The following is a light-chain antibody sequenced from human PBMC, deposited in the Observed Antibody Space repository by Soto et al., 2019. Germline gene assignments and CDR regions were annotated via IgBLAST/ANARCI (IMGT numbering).Light chain of an antibody. CDR3: CSGRTTFYV. CDR1: SSDIGSYDL. J-gene: IGLJ1*01. CDR2: EVR. V-gene: IGLV2-23*02. Sequence: QSVLTQPASVSGSPGQSITISCTGTSSDIGSYDLVSWYQQHADKVPKLIIYEVRKRPSGVSNRFSGSKSGNTASLTISGLQAEDEADYYCCSGRTTFYVFGTGTKVTVL.